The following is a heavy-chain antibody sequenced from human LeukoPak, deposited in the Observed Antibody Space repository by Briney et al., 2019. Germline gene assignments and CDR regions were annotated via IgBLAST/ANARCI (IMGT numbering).Heavy chain of an antibody. V-gene: IGHV4-59*01. D-gene: IGHD3-10*01. Sequence: PSETLSLTCTVSSGPIGTSYWSWIRQSPGRGLEWITNFYYGGSTYYNPSLKSRVTISVDASKNQFSLKLGSVTAADTAVYYCARVSYYNAFDIWGQGTMVTVSS. CDR1: SGPIGTSY. CDR2: FYYGGST. J-gene: IGHJ3*02. CDR3: ARVSYYNAFDI.